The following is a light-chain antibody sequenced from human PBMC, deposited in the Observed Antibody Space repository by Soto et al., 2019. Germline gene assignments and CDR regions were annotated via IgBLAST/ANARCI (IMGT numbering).Light chain of an antibody. CDR1: QDIGTF. V-gene: IGKV1-39*01. Sequence: DFQMTQSPSSLSASVGDTVTITCRASQDIGTFLNWYQQKPGKAPNLLIYAASDLLSGVSSRFRGSGSGTDFTLTIRNLQREDFATYYCQQSYSTPQITFGARTRVD. J-gene: IGKJ3*01. CDR3: QQSYSTPQIT. CDR2: AAS.